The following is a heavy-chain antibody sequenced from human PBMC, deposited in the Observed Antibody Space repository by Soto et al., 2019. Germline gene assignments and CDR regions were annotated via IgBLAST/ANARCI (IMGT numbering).Heavy chain of an antibody. CDR3: ARYGVFAYYDFWSGYHYFDY. Sequence: TSETLSLTCAVYGGSFSGYYWSWIRQPPGKGLEWIGEINHSGSTNYNPSLKSRVTISVDTSKNQFSLKLSSVTAADTAVYYCARYGVFAYYDFWSGYHYFDYWGQGTLVTVSS. CDR1: GGSFSGYY. D-gene: IGHD3-3*01. CDR2: INHSGST. V-gene: IGHV4-34*01. J-gene: IGHJ4*02.